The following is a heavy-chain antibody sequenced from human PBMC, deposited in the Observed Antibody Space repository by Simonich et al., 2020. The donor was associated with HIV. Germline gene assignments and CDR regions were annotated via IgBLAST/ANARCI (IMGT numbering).Heavy chain of an antibody. CDR1: GYTFTDYY. V-gene: IGHV1-2*06. J-gene: IGHJ3*02. CDR3: ATHGPGSYSSALDI. Sequence: QVQLVQSGAEVKKPGASVKVSCKASGYTFTDYYMHWVRQAPGQGLEGMGRISPKKGCTDYPQKFPGRVTMTRDTSISTVYMELSRLRSDDTAIYYCATHGPGSYSSALDIWGQGTMVTVSS. D-gene: IGHD1-26*01. CDR2: ISPKKGCT.